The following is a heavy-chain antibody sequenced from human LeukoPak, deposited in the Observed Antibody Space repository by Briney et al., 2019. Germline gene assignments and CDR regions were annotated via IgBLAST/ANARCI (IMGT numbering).Heavy chain of an antibody. Sequence: SVKVSCKASGGTFSSYAISWVRQAPGQGLEWMGGIIPIFGTANYAQKFQGRVTITADESTSTAYMELSSLRSEDTAVYYCIYYYDSSGYPSYFDYWGQGTLVTVSS. CDR3: IYYYDSSGYPSYFDY. J-gene: IGHJ4*02. CDR1: GGTFSSYA. CDR2: IIPIFGTA. V-gene: IGHV1-69*01. D-gene: IGHD3-22*01.